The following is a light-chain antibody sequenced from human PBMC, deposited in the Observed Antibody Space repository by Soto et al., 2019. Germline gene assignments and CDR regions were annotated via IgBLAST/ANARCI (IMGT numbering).Light chain of an antibody. V-gene: IGLV2-14*01. J-gene: IGLJ1*01. CDR2: EVS. CDR3: SSYTGGSTPLV. CDR1: SSDVGGYIY. Sequence: QSVLTQPASVSGSPGQSITISCTGTSSDVGGYIYVSWYQQHPGKAPKLLIYEVSNRPSGVSTRFSGSKSGDTASLNISGLQAEDEADYYCSSYTGGSTPLVFGTGTKVTVL.